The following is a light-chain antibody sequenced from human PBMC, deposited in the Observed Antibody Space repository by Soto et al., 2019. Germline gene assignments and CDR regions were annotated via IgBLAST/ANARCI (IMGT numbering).Light chain of an antibody. Sequence: IQLTQSPSSLSASVGDRVTITCRASQGISSYLAWYQQKPGKAPKLLIYAASTLQSGVPSRFSGSGSGTDFTLTISSLQPGDFETYYCQQLNSYPLTFGGGTKVDIK. CDR2: AAS. V-gene: IGKV1-9*01. J-gene: IGKJ4*01. CDR1: QGISSY. CDR3: QQLNSYPLT.